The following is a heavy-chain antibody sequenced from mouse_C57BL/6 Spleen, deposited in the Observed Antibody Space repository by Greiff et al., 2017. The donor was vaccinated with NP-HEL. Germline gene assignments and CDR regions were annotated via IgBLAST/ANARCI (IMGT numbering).Heavy chain of an antibody. CDR2: ISYDGSN. CDR3: AKGFYAFDY. Sequence: EVQVVESGPGLVKPSQSLSLTCSVTGYSITSGYYWNWIRQFPGNKLEWMGYISYDGSNNYNPSLKNRISITRDTSKNQFFLKLNSVTTEDTATYYCAKGFYAFDYWGQGTTLTVSS. CDR1: GYSITSGYY. V-gene: IGHV3-6*01. D-gene: IGHD2-3*01. J-gene: IGHJ2*01.